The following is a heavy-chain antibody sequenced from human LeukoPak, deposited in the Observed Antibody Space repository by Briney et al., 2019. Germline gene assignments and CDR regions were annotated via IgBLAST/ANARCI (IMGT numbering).Heavy chain of an antibody. CDR2: IKKDGSET. D-gene: IGHD5-12*01. CDR1: GFTFSTYW. V-gene: IGHV3-7*03. J-gene: IGHJ4*02. Sequence: GGSLRLSCAASGFTFSTYWMSWVRQVPGKGLEWVANIKKDGSETYYVDPVKGRFTISRDNARNSLYLQMNSLRAEDTAMYYCARGRYSGTTYYFDYWGQGTLVTVSS. CDR3: ARGRYSGTTYYFDY.